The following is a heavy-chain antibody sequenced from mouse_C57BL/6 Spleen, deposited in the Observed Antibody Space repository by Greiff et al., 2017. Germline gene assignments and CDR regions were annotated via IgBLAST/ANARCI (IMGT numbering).Heavy chain of an antibody. CDR1: GYTFTSYW. Sequence: QVQLQQPGAELVKPGASVKMSCKASGYTFTSYWITWVKQRPGQGLEWIGDIYPGSGSTNYNEKFKSKATLTVDTSSSTAYMQLSSLTSDDAAVYYCARDSNYVGFDYWGQGTTLTVSS. D-gene: IGHD2-5*01. V-gene: IGHV1-55*01. CDR2: IYPGSGST. J-gene: IGHJ2*01. CDR3: ARDSNYVGFDY.